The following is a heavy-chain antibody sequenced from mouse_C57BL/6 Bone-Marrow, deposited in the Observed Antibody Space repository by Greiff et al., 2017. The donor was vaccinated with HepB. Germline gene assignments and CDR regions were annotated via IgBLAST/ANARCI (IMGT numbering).Heavy chain of an antibody. CDR3: ATYYSNFGDYAMDY. CDR2: IWSGGST. Sequence: VQLKESGPGLVQPSQSLSITCTVSGFSLTSYGVHWVRQSPGKGLEWLGVIWSGGSTDYNAAFISRLSISKDNSKSQVFFKMNSLQADDTAIYYCATYYSNFGDYAMDYWGQGTSVTVSS. J-gene: IGHJ4*01. CDR1: GFSLTSYG. V-gene: IGHV2-2*01. D-gene: IGHD2-5*01.